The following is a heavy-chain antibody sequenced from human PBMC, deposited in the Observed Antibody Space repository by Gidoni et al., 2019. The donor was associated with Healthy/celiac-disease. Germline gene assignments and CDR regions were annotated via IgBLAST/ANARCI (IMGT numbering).Heavy chain of an antibody. CDR1: GFTFDDYA. V-gene: IGHV3-9*01. Sequence: EVQLVESGGGLVQPGRSLRLSCAASGFTFDDYAMHWVRQAPGKGLEWVSGISWNSGSIGYADSVKGRFTISRDNAKNSLYLQMNSLRAEDTALYYCAKTLTGDFLGWYFDLWGRGTLVTVSS. CDR3: AKTLTGDFLGWYFDL. D-gene: IGHD7-27*01. J-gene: IGHJ2*01. CDR2: ISWNSGSI.